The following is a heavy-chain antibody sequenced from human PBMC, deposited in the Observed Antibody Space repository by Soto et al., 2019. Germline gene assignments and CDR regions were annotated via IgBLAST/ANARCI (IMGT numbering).Heavy chain of an antibody. CDR2: INPNSGGT. V-gene: IGHV1-2*04. D-gene: IGHD6-19*01. Sequence: QVQLVQSGAEVKKPGASVKVSCKASGYTFTGYYMHWVRQAPGQGLEWMGWINPNSGGTNYAQKFQGCVTMTRDTSISTAYMQLSRLRSDDTAVYYCARVRSSGPNAFDIWGQGTMVTVSS. J-gene: IGHJ3*02. CDR3: ARVRSSGPNAFDI. CDR1: GYTFTGYY.